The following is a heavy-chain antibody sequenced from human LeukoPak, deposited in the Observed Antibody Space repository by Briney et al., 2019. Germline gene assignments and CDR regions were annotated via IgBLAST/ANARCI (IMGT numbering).Heavy chain of an antibody. V-gene: IGHV3-66*01. Sequence: GGSLRLSCAASGFTFSSYSMNWVRQAPGKGLEWVSVIYSGGSTYYADSVKGRFTISRDNSKNTLYLQMNSLRAEDTAVYYCARDPGDDAFDIWGQGTMVTVSS. CDR3: ARDPGDDAFDI. J-gene: IGHJ3*02. CDR2: IYSGGST. CDR1: GFTFSSYS.